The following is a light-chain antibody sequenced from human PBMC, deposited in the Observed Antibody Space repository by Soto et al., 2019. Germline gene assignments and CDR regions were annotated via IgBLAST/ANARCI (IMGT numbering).Light chain of an antibody. Sequence: EIVLTQSPGTLSLSPGERATLSCRASQSVSHNNLAWYQQKPGQAPRLLIYSASSRTGGTPDRFSGSGGGTDFTLTISGLEPEDFAVYYCQQHGSSPGTFGQGTKVEI. CDR1: QSVSHNN. V-gene: IGKV3-20*01. J-gene: IGKJ1*01. CDR2: SAS. CDR3: QQHGSSPGT.